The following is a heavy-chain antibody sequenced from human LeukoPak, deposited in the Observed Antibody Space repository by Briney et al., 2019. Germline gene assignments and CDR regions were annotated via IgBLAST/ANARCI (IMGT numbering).Heavy chain of an antibody. D-gene: IGHD5-24*01. CDR2: IYYSGST. Sequence: PSETLSLTCTVSGGSISSYYWSWIRQPPGKGLEWIGYIYYSGSTNYNPSLKSRVTMSVDTSKNQFSLKLSSVTAADTAVYYCARSDGYKITYWGQGTLVTVSS. J-gene: IGHJ4*02. V-gene: IGHV4-59*01. CDR1: GGSISSYY. CDR3: ARSDGYKITY.